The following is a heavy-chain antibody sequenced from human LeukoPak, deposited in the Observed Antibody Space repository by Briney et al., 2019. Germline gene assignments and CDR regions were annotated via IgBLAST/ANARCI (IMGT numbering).Heavy chain of an antibody. CDR2: INPSGGST. CDR3: AREVDGGTMSYYFDY. Sequence: ASVKVSCKASGGTFSRYAISWVRQAPGQGLEWMGIINPSGGSTSYAQKFQGRVTMTRDTSTSTVYMELSSLRSEDTAVYYCAREVDGGTMSYYFDYWGQGTLVTVSS. V-gene: IGHV1-46*01. D-gene: IGHD3-10*02. CDR1: GGTFSRYA. J-gene: IGHJ4*02.